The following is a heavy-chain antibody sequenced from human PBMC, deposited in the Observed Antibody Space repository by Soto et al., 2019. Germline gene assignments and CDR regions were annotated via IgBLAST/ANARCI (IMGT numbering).Heavy chain of an antibody. CDR3: ARDGPYGGNSFVDY. J-gene: IGHJ4*02. V-gene: IGHV1-3*01. D-gene: IGHD4-17*01. CDR1: GYTFTTYA. CDR2: INPASGNT. Sequence: ASVKVSCKASGYTFTTYALHWVRQAPGQRPEWMGWINPASGNTKYSQKHQDRVTITRDTSASTAYMELRSLRSDDTAVYYCARDGPYGGNSFVDYWGQGTLVTVSS.